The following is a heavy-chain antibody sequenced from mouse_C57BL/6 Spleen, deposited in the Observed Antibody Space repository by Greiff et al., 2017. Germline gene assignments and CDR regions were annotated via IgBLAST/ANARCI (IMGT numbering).Heavy chain of an antibody. Sequence: EVKLMESGPELVKPGASVKISCKASGYSFTDYNMNWVKQSNGKSLEWIGVINPNYGTTSYNQKFKGKATLTVDQSSSTAYMQLNSLTSEDSAVYYCARGGLNWDYFDYWGQGTTLTVSS. CDR1: GYSFTDYN. CDR2: INPNYGTT. V-gene: IGHV1-39*01. CDR3: ARGGLNWDYFDY. D-gene: IGHD4-1*01. J-gene: IGHJ2*01.